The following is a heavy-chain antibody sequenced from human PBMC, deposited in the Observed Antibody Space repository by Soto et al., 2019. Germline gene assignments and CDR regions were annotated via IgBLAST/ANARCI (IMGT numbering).Heavy chain of an antibody. J-gene: IGHJ4*02. Sequence: EVQLLESGGGLVQPGGSLRLSCAASGFTFSNSAMSWVRQAPGKGLEWVSAISDSGVNTYDADSVKGRLTISRDNSKSTLYLQMNSLRVEDTAQYYCAKQIGYCTQGSCYFDYWGQGSLVTVSS. CDR1: GFTFSNSA. D-gene: IGHD2-8*01. CDR2: ISDSGVNT. V-gene: IGHV3-23*01. CDR3: AKQIGYCTQGSCYFDY.